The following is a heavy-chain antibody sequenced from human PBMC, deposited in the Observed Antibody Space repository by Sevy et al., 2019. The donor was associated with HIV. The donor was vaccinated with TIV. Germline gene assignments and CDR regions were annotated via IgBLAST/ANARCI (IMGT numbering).Heavy chain of an antibody. Sequence: ASVKVSCKTSGYTFSSYGITWMRQAPGQGLEWLGWISAYDGKTKYAQKFQDRVTMTTSTSARTAYMELRGLITDDTATYYCARDGRTGTYLFDLWGQGTLVTVSS. J-gene: IGHJ4*02. CDR1: GYTFSSYG. CDR2: ISAYDGKT. D-gene: IGHD1-26*01. CDR3: ARDGRTGTYLFDL. V-gene: IGHV1-18*01.